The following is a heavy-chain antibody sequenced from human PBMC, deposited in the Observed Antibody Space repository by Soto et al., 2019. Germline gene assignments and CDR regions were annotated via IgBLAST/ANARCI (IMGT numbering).Heavy chain of an antibody. CDR3: VKDRDWSFDF. J-gene: IGHJ4*02. Sequence: GGSLRLSXATSGFNFDVHTMHWVRQAPGKGLEWVSFINWDGSDRDYADSVKGRFTISRDNNKNSLHLEMNSLRTEDTALYYCVKDRDWSFDFWGQGTLVTVSS. D-gene: IGHD3-9*01. CDR2: INWDGSDR. CDR1: GFNFDVHT. V-gene: IGHV3-43*01.